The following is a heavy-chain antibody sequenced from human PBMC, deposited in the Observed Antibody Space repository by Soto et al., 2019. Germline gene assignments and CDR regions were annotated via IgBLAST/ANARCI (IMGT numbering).Heavy chain of an antibody. V-gene: IGHV4-34*01. CDR1: GGSFSGYY. J-gene: IGHJ4*02. CDR2: INHSGST. CDR3: ARGLRAPIPPIYYYDSSGYYSPFDY. Sequence: PSETLSLTCAVYGGSFSGYYWSWIRQPPGKGLEWIGEINHSGSTNYNPSLKSRVTISVDTSKNQFSLKLSSVTAADTAVYYCARGLRAPIPPIYYYDSSGYYSPFDYWGQGTLVTVSS. D-gene: IGHD3-22*01.